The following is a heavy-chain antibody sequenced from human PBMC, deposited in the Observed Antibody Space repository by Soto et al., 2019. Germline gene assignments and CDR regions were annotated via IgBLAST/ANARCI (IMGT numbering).Heavy chain of an antibody. CDR2: IYHSGST. D-gene: IGHD3-3*01. CDR3: ARDGSGYDFWSGPYFFDY. V-gene: IGHV4-4*02. J-gene: IGHJ4*02. CDR1: GGSISSSNW. Sequence: PSETLSLTCAVSGGSISSSNWWSWVRQPPGKGLEWIGEIYHSGSTNYNPSLKSRVTISVDTSKNQFSLKLSSVTAADTAVYYCARDGSGYDFWSGPYFFDYWGPGTLVTVSS.